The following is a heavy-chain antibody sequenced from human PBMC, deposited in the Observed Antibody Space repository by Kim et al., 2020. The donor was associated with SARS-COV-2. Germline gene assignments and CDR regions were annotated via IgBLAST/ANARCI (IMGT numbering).Heavy chain of an antibody. V-gene: IGHV3-15*01. J-gene: IGHJ5*02. Sequence: GGSLRLSCAASGFTFSNAWMSWVRQAPGKGLEWVGRIKSKTDGGSTDYAAPVKGRFTISRDDSKNTLYLQMNSLKTEDTAVYYCTTDPALRFMITFGGGGPWGQGTLVTVSS. CDR3: TTDPALRFMITFGGGGP. D-gene: IGHD3-16*01. CDR2: IKSKTDGGST. CDR1: GFTFSNAW.